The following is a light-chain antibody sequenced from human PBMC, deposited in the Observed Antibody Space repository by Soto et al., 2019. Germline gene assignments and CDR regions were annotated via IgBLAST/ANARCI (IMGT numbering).Light chain of an antibody. Sequence: DIQMTQSPSSVSASVGYRVTLTCRASQDITNWLAWYQQKPGKAPRLLIYFGSNLQSGVPSRFSGSGSGTDFTLTITSLQPEDFETYYCQQAKSFPFTFGQGTMVDIK. V-gene: IGKV1-12*01. CDR2: FGS. J-gene: IGKJ2*01. CDR1: QDITNW. CDR3: QQAKSFPFT.